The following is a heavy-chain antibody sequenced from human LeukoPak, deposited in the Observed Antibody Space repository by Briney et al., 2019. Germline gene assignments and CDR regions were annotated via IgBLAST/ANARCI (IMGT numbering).Heavy chain of an antibody. CDR3: ASGNTAMSDY. CDR2: IYYSGSS. Sequence: SETLSLTCTVSGGFISTYYWSWIRQPPGKGLEWIGYIYYSGSSNYNPSLKSRVTISVDTSKNQFSLKLSSVTAADTAVYYCASGNTAMSDYWGQGTLVTVSS. V-gene: IGHV4-59*08. CDR1: GGFISTYY. D-gene: IGHD5-18*01. J-gene: IGHJ4*02.